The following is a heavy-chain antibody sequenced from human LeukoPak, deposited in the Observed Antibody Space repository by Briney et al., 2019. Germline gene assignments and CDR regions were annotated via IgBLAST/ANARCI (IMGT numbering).Heavy chain of an antibody. CDR2: ISPTSWTI. Sequence: GGSLRLSCAASGFSFRTYSMNRVRQAPGRGLEWVLSISPTSWTIYQADSVKGRFTVSRDNAKNSVFLQMDSLRAEDEAVYYCTRDAGQFVDHDVFDFWGQGTMVTVSS. D-gene: IGHD3-10*01. CDR1: GFSFRTYS. V-gene: IGHV3-21*01. CDR3: TRDAGQFVDHDVFDF. J-gene: IGHJ3*01.